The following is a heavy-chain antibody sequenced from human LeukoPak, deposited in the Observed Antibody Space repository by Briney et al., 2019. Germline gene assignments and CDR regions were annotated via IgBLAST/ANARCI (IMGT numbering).Heavy chain of an antibody. V-gene: IGHV3-30*03. CDR2: ILYDGSNE. J-gene: IGHJ6*02. CDR1: GFTFSSYG. D-gene: IGHD6-19*01. CDR3: ATQWLAAPKKYYYGMDV. Sequence: PGGSLSLSCAASGFTFSSYGMHWVRQAPGKGLEWVAVILYDGSNEYYADSVKGRFTISRDNSKNTLYLQMNSLRAEDTAVYYCATQWLAAPKKYYYGMDVWGQGTTVTVSS.